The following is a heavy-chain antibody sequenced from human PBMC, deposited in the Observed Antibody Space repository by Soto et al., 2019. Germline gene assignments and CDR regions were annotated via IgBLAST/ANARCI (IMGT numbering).Heavy chain of an antibody. CDR3: AKDSTTAASRYFDL. Sequence: HGGSLGLSFVASGRTFRKYAIAWIRQAPGKGLEWVSVIGADGDGIQYADPVEGRFTISRDNSQSSLYLQMNSLRAEDTAVYYCAKDSTTAASRYFDLWGQGTLVTVS. CDR2: IGADGDGI. CDR1: GRTFRKYA. D-gene: IGHD1-1*01. J-gene: IGHJ4*02. V-gene: IGHV3-23*01.